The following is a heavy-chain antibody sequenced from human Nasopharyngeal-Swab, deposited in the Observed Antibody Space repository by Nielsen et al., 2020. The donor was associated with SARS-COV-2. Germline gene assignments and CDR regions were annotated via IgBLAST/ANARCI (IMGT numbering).Heavy chain of an antibody. Sequence: QSPGTWLEWVSRICGSDTNTYYADSVKGRFTISRDNSQNTLYLQMNSLRAEDTAVYFCAKGGGGSCFSSMDVWGQGTTVTVSS. V-gene: IGHV3-23*01. D-gene: IGHD2-15*01. CDR2: ICGSDTNT. J-gene: IGHJ6*02. CDR3: AKGGGGSCFSSMDV.